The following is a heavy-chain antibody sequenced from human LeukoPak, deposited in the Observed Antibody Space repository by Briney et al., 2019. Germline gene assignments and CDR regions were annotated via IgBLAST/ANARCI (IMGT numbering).Heavy chain of an antibody. CDR3: ARGHNWYYMDV. Sequence: SETLSLTCTVSGGSISSSSYYWGWIRQPPGKGLEWIGSIYYSGSTYYNPSLKSRVTISVDTSKNQFSLKLSSVTAADTAVYYCARGHNWYYMDVWGKGTTVTVSS. D-gene: IGHD3-16*01. V-gene: IGHV4-39*01. CDR1: GGSISSSSYY. CDR2: IYYSGST. J-gene: IGHJ6*03.